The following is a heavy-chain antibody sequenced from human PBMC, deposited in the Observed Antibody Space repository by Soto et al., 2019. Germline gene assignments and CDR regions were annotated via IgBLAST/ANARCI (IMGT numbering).Heavy chain of an antibody. J-gene: IGHJ6*02. D-gene: IGHD1-26*01. Sequence: QVQLVQSGAEVKKSGASVKVSCKPSGYSFSDYFIQWVRQAPGQGLEWVAWINPKTAATNIAKKFQGRVSVTWHTSSTTAYMELTSLRPDDTAVYYCARIKWGLNYYNGMDVWGQGTTVSVSS. CDR1: GYSFSDYF. V-gene: IGHV1-2*02. CDR2: INPKTAAT. CDR3: ARIKWGLNYYNGMDV.